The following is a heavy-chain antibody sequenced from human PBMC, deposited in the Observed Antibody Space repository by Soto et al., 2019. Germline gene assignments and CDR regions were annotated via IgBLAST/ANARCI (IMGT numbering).Heavy chain of an antibody. J-gene: IGHJ3*02. V-gene: IGHV3-23*01. CDR3: AKGTYRDYVYWDHAFDI. CDR2: ISGSGSRT. D-gene: IGHD4-17*01. CDR1: GFTFSSYA. Sequence: EVQLLESGGGLVQPGGSLRLSCAASGFTFSSYAMSWVRQAPGKGLEWVSAISGSGSRTYYADSVKGRFTFSRDNSKKMLYLQMNSLRAEDTAVYFCAKGTYRDYVYWDHAFDIWVEGTMVTVSS.